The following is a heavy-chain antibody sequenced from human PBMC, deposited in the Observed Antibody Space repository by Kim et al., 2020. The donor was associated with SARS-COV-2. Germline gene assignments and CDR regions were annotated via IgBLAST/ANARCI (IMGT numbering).Heavy chain of an antibody. CDR3: ARDGHDWFYFDY. D-gene: IGHD3-9*01. Sequence: GGSLRLSCAASGFIFRSYSMHWVRQAPGKGLEWVAVTSYDGSIKKYADSMKGRFTISRDNSKNTVYLQMNSLRAEDTAVYYCARDGHDWFYFDYWGQGTL. V-gene: IGHV3-30-3*01. J-gene: IGHJ4*02. CDR1: GFIFRSYS. CDR2: TSYDGSIK.